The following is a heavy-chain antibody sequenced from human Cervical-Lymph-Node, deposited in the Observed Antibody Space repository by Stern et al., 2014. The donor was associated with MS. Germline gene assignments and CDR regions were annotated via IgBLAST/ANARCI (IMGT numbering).Heavy chain of an antibody. CDR1: GYTFTSYA. V-gene: IGHV7-4-1*02. CDR2: LNTNNGNP. J-gene: IGHJ6*02. CDR3: AKSRGINDLWTGYRDYGMDV. D-gene: IGHD3/OR15-3a*01. Sequence: QVQLVQSGSELKKPGASVKVSCKASGYTFTSYALNWVRQAPGQGLEWMGWLNTNNGNPTYAPGFTGRVVFALDTSVSAAYLQISSLTSEDTAVYYCAKSRGINDLWTGYRDYGMDVWGQGTTVTVS.